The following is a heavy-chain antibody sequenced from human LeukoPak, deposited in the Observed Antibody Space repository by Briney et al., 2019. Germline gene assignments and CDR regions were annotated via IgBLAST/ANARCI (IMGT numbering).Heavy chain of an antibody. CDR3: ARSGTFSSFDY. CDR1: GFTFSSYS. D-gene: IGHD1-26*01. CDR2: ISSSSSYI. Sequence: GGSLRLSCAASGFTFSSYSMNWVRQAPGKGLEWVSSISSSSSYIYYADSMKGRFTISRDNAKDSLSLQMTSLRVEDTAVYYCARSGTFSSFDYWGQGTLVTVSS. V-gene: IGHV3-21*01. J-gene: IGHJ4*02.